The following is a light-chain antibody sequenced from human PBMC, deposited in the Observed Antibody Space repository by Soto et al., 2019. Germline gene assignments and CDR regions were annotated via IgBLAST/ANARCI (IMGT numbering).Light chain of an antibody. V-gene: IGKV3-15*01. Sequence: EIVMTQSPATLSVSPGERATLSCRASHSISSNLAWYQQKAGQAPRLLIYGASNRATGIPARFSGSGSGTEFTLNISSLQSEDFAVYYCLYYNNWWTFGHGTKVEIK. CDR3: LYYNNWWT. CDR1: HSISSN. CDR2: GAS. J-gene: IGKJ1*01.